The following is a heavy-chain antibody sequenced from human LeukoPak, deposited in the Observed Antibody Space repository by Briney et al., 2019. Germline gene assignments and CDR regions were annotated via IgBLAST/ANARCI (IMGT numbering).Heavy chain of an antibody. V-gene: IGHV4-59*01. CDR1: GGSFSGYY. Sequence: SETLSLTCAVYGGSFSGYYWSWIRQPPGKGLEWIGYIYYSGSTNYNPSLKSRVTISVDTSKNQFSLKLSSVTAADTAVYYCARALRYFDWPDAFDIWGQGTMVAVSS. D-gene: IGHD3-9*01. CDR3: ARALRYFDWPDAFDI. CDR2: IYYSGST. J-gene: IGHJ3*02.